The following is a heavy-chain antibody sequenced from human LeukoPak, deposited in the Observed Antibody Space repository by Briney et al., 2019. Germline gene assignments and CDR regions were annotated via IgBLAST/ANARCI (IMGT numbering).Heavy chain of an antibody. CDR3: ARRLLNYFDY. V-gene: IGHV3-7*02. D-gene: IGHD2-8*01. CDR2: IKQDGSEK. Sequence: GGSLRLSCAASGFTFSGYWMSWVRQAPGKGLEWVANIKQDGSEKYYVHSVKGRFTISRDNDKNSLSLQMNSLRVEDTAVYYCARRLLNYFDYWRQGTVVTVS. CDR1: GFTFSGYW. J-gene: IGHJ4*02.